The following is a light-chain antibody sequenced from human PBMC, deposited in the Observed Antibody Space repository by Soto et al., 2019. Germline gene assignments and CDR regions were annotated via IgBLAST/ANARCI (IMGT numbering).Light chain of an antibody. CDR3: SLYTSENTYV. CDR1: STDFVSYNR. J-gene: IGLJ1*01. Sequence: QSALTQPPSVSGSPGQSVTISCTGTSTDFVSYNRVSWYQQPPGTAPKLTIYEARNRPSGVPDRFSGSKSGNTASLTISGLQAADEADYYCSLYTSENTYVFGTGTKVTVL. V-gene: IGLV2-18*01. CDR2: EAR.